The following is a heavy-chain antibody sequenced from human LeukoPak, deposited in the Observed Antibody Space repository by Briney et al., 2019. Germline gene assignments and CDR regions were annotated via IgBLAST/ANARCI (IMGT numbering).Heavy chain of an antibody. CDR1: GFTFSSYS. Sequence: GGSLRLSCAASGFTFSSYSMNWVRQAPGKGLEWVSYISSSSSTIYYADSVKGRFTISRDNAKNSLYLQMNSLRAEDTAVYYCASYPGRIQIWSDYWGQGTLVTVSS. CDR3: ASYPGRIQIWSDY. D-gene: IGHD5-18*01. V-gene: IGHV3-48*01. CDR2: ISSSSSTI. J-gene: IGHJ4*02.